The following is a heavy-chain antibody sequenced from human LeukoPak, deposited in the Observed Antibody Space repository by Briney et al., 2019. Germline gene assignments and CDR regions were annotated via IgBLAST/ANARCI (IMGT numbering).Heavy chain of an antibody. CDR2: INSNSGGT. J-gene: IGHJ6*03. Sequence: GGSVKVSCTASGYTFTGYYMHWVRQAPGQGLEWMGWINSNSGGTNYAQKFKGRFTMTRDTSISTAYMELSRLRSDDKAVYYCATTSIAARRSYYYMDVWGKGTTVTVSS. CDR1: GYTFTGYY. D-gene: IGHD6-6*01. V-gene: IGHV1-2*02. CDR3: ATTSIAARRSYYYMDV.